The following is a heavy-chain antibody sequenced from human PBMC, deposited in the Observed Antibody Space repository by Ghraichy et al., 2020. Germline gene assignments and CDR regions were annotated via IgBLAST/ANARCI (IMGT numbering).Heavy chain of an antibody. CDR2: TYYRSKWYD. D-gene: IGHD7-27*01. CDR1: GDNVSSDNAA. J-gene: IGHJ4*02. V-gene: IGHV6-1*01. Sequence: SQTLSLTCAISGDNVSSDNAAWHWIRQSPSRGLEWLGRTYYRSKWYDDYAASLKSRITITPDTSKNQFSLHLNSVTPDDTAVYYCARDRRRLTGDPFDYWGQGTLVTVSS. CDR3: ARDRRRLTGDPFDY.